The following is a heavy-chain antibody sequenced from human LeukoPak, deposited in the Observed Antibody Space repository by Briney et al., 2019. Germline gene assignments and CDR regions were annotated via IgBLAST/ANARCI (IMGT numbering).Heavy chain of an antibody. Sequence: SETLSLTCTVSGASIHDDHFTWIRQPPGRGLEWIGFVYYRGSANYNPSLKSRVTISVDTSKNQFSLKLTSVTAADTAVYYCARRRASGFGELLDFWGQGTLVTVSS. V-gene: IGHV4-59*08. D-gene: IGHD3-10*01. J-gene: IGHJ4*02. CDR2: VYYRGSA. CDR3: ARRRASGFGELLDF. CDR1: GASIHDDH.